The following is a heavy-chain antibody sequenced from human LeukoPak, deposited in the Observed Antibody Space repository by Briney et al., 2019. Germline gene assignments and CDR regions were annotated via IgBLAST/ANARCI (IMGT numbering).Heavy chain of an antibody. V-gene: IGHV4-59*01. CDR1: GGSISSYY. J-gene: IGHJ4*02. CDR3: ARTLSEYSSSSLGY. Sequence: SETLSLTCTVSGGSISSYYWSWIRQPPGKGLEWIGYIYSSGSTNYNPSLKSRVTISVDTSKNQFSLKLSSVTAADTAVYYCARTLSEYSSSSLGYWGQGTLVTVSS. D-gene: IGHD6-6*01. CDR2: IYSSGST.